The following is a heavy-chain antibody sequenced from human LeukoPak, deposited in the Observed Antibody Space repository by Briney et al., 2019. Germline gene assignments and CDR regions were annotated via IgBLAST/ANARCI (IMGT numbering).Heavy chain of an antibody. CDR3: ARVASSSWVDY. CDR2: IYYSGST. V-gene: IGHV4-31*03. J-gene: IGHJ4*02. CDR1: GGSISSGGYY. Sequence: SETLSLTCTVSGGSISSGGYYWSWTRQHPGKGLEWIGYIYYSGSTYYNPSLKSRVTISVDTSKNQFSLKLSSVTAADTAVYYCARVASSSWVDYWGQGTLVTVSS. D-gene: IGHD6-13*01.